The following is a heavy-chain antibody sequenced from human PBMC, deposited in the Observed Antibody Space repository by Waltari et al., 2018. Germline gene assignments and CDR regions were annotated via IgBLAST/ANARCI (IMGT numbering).Heavy chain of an antibody. V-gene: IGHV4-39*01. D-gene: IGHD2-2*01. CDR2: IYYSGST. CDR1: GGSLSSCSYY. Sequence: QLQLQESGPGLVTPSETLSPTCTVPGGSLSSCSYYWGWIRQPPGTGLEWIGSIYYSGSTYYNPSLKSRVTISVDTSKNQFSLKLSSVTAADTAVYYCARRVTNCSSTSCYYYFDYWGQGTLVTVSS. CDR3: ARRVTNCSSTSCYYYFDY. J-gene: IGHJ4*02.